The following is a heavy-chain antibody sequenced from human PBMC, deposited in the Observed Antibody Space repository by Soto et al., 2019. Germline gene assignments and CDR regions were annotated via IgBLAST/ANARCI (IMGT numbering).Heavy chain of an antibody. J-gene: IGHJ4*02. CDR2: IYYSGST. CDR3: ARDMHAGFTHYFDS. CDR1: DGSINSGDYY. V-gene: IGHV4-30-4*02. Sequence: PSETLSLTCTVSDGSINSGDYYWSWNRQPPGKGLEWIGYIYYSGSTYYNPSLKSRVTISIDTSKNQLSLQLTSMTAADTAVYYCARDMHAGFTHYFDSWGQGTLVTVSS. D-gene: IGHD2-8*01.